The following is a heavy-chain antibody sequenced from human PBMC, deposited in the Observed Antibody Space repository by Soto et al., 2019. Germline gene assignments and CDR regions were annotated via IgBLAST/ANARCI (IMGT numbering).Heavy chain of an antibody. D-gene: IGHD3-22*01. V-gene: IGHV4-59*01. CDR3: ARGDVTMIQDYYYGMDV. Sequence: ETLSLTCTVSGGSISSYYWSWIRQPPGKGLEWIGYIYYSGSTNYNPSLKSRVTISVDTSKNQFSLKLSSVTAADTAVYYCARGDVTMIQDYYYGMDVWGQGTTVTVSS. CDR2: IYYSGST. J-gene: IGHJ6*02. CDR1: GGSISSYY.